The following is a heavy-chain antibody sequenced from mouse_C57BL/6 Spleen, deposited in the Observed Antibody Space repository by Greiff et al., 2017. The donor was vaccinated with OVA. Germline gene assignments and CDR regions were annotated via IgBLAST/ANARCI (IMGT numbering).Heavy chain of an antibody. CDR2: INPNYGTT. V-gene: IGHV1-39*01. D-gene: IGHD1-1*01. CDR3: ARAAITTVVARNCDY. Sequence: EVQLQQSGPELVKPGASVKISCKASGYSFTDYNMNWVKQSNGKSLEWIGVINPNYGTTSYNQKFKGKATLTVDQSSSTAYMQLNSLTSEDAAVYYCARAAITTVVARNCDYWGQGTTLTVSS. J-gene: IGHJ2*01. CDR1: GYSFTDYN.